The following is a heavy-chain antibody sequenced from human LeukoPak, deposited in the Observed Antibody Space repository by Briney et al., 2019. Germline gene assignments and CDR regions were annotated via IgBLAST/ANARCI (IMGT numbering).Heavy chain of an antibody. Sequence: GGSLSLSCAASGFTFSSYWISWVRQAPGKGLEWVANIKQDGSDKYYVDSVKGRFTISRDNAKNSLYLQMDSLRVEDTAVYYCARDIAVAGDDYWGQGTPVTVSS. CDR2: IKQDGSDK. CDR3: ARDIAVAGDDY. V-gene: IGHV3-7*04. CDR1: GFTFSSYW. J-gene: IGHJ4*02. D-gene: IGHD6-19*01.